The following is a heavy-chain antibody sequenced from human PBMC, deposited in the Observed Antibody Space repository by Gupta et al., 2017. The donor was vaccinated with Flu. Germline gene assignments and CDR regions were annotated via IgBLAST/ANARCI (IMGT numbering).Heavy chain of an antibody. CDR2: IYTSGST. CDR1: GGSISSGSYY. Sequence: QVQLQESGPGLVKPSQTLSLTCTVSGGSISSGSYYWSWIRQPAGKGLEWIGRIYTSGSTNYNPSLKSRVTISVDTSKNQFSLKLSSVTAADTAVYYCARARRHGYNKLYYFDYWGQGTLVTVSS. J-gene: IGHJ4*02. V-gene: IGHV4-61*02. D-gene: IGHD5-12*01. CDR3: ARARRHGYNKLYYFDY.